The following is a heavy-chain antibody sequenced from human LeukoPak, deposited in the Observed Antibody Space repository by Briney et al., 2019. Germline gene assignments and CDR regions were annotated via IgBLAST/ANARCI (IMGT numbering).Heavy chain of an antibody. Sequence: GGSLRPSCAASGFTFSDYYMSWIRQAPGKGLEWVSYMSSSGSSIYYADSVKGRFTISRDNATNSLYLQMNSLRADDTAVYYCARDAGGYYYMDVWGKGTTVTVSS. CDR1: GFTFSDYY. V-gene: IGHV3-11*01. CDR2: MSSSGSSI. J-gene: IGHJ6*03. CDR3: ARDAGGYYYMDV.